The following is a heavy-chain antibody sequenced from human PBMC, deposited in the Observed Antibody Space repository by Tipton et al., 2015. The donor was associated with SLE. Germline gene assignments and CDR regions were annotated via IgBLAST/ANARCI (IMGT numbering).Heavy chain of an antibody. V-gene: IGHV1-2*02. CDR1: GYTFTDYY. D-gene: IGHD2-15*01. CDR3: ARRFSGGYDAFDI. Sequence: QLVQSGAEVKKPGASVKVSCKASGYTFTDYYMHWVRQAPGQGLEWMGWINPNSGGTNYAQKFQGRVTMTGDTSISTAYMELSWLRSDDTAVYYCARRFSGGYDAFDIWGQGTVVTVSS. CDR2: INPNSGGT. J-gene: IGHJ3*02.